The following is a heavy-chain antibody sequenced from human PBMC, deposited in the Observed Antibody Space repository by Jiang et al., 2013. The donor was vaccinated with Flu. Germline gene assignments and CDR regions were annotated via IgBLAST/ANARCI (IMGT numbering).Heavy chain of an antibody. CDR2: INPSGGST. CDR1: GYTFTSYY. Sequence: SGAEVKKPGASVKVSCKASGYTFTSYYMHWVRQAPGQGLEWMGIINPSGGSTSYAQKFQGRVTMTRDTSTSTVYMELSSLRSEDTAVYYCARDCTRAMVPYYYYMDVWGKGTTVTVSS. J-gene: IGHJ6*03. D-gene: IGHD3-10*01. CDR3: ARDCTRAMVPYYYYMDV. V-gene: IGHV1-46*01.